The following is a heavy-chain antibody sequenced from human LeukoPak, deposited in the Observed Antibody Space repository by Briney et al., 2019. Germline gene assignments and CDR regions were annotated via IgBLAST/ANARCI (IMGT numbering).Heavy chain of an antibody. CDR2: ISGGRT. CDR1: GFTFSYYA. CDR3: AKGGYNYGYVDY. Sequence: GGSLRLSCAASGFTFSYYAMAWVRQAPGKGLEWVSSISGGRTYYADSVKGRFTISRDNSKNTLYLQMNSLRAEDTAVYYCAKGGYNYGYVDYWGQGTLVTVSS. V-gene: IGHV3-23*01. D-gene: IGHD5-18*01. J-gene: IGHJ4*02.